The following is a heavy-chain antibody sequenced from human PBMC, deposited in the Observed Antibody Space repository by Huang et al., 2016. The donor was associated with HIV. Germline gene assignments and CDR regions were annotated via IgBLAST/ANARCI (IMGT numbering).Heavy chain of an antibody. Sequence: EVQLVQSGAEVKKPGESLKISCKGSGYSFTSYWIGWVRQMPGKGLEAMGLISPGDSATTYSPSFQGQVTISADKSIRTAYLQWSSLKASDTAMYYCARLSTTWYFDYWGQGTLVTVSS. J-gene: IGHJ4*02. CDR3: ARLSTTWYFDY. CDR2: ISPGDSAT. CDR1: GYSFTSYW. V-gene: IGHV5-51*01. D-gene: IGHD1-1*01.